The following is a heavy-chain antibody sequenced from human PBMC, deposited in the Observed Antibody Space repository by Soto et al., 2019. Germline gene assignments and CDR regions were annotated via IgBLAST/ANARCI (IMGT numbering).Heavy chain of an antibody. CDR1: GGSISSEGYY. D-gene: IGHD3-3*01. CDR3: ARGVPYNWYVVL. J-gene: IGHJ2*01. V-gene: IGHV4-31*03. Sequence: QVQLQESGPGLVKPSQTLSLTCTVSGGSISSEGYYWSWIRQHPGKGLEWIGYIYSSGSTYINPSLKGRLTMPVDTSKNQFSRNLRSVTAADSAVYYCARGVPYNWYVVLWGRGTLVTVSS. CDR2: IYSSGST.